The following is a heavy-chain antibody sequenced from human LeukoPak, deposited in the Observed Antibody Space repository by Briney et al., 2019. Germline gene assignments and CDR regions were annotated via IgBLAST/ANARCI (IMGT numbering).Heavy chain of an antibody. CDR3: ARESRVFVGDGYYLDS. J-gene: IGHJ4*02. D-gene: IGHD3-3*01. V-gene: IGHV4-4*07. CDR1: GGSISNYY. Sequence: PSETLSLTCTVSGGSISNYYWSWIRQPTGKGLEWIARVYTGRGTNYNPSLQSRVTMSLDTSDNQFSLKLTSVTAADTAVYYCARESRVFVGDGYYLDSWGPGTLVTVSS. CDR2: VYTGRGT.